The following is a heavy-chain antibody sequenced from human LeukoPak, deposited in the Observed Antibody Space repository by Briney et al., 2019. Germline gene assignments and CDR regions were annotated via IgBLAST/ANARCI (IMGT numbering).Heavy chain of an antibody. V-gene: IGHV1-2*02. CDR1: GYTFTDYY. CDR2: INSNSGGI. CDR3: ARRRVTNAFDI. D-gene: IGHD3-10*01. Sequence: GASVKVSCKASGYTFTDYYMHWVRQAPGQGLEWVGWINSNSGGINYAQKFQGRVTMTRDTSISTAYMELSRLRSDDTAVYYCARRRVTNAFDIWGQGTMVTVSP. J-gene: IGHJ3*02.